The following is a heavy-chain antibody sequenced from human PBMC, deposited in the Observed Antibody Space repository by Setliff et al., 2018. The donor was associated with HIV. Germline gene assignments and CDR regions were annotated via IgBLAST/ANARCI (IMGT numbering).Heavy chain of an antibody. V-gene: IGHV4-59*08. Sequence: SETLSLTCTVSGDSISTYCWIWIRQPPGKGLEWIGYIFDSGTTKYNPSVTSRVTISVDASKNQFFLQLISVTAADTAVYYCARLDCSSSSGFVDYWGQGTLVTVSS. CDR3: ARLDCSSSSGFVDY. D-gene: IGHD2-2*01. CDR1: GDSISTYC. CDR2: IFDSGTT. J-gene: IGHJ4*02.